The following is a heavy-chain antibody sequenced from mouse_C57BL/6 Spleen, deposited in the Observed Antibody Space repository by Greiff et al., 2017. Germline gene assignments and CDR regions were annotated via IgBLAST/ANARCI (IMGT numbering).Heavy chain of an antibody. Sequence: EVNVVESGGGLVKPGGSLKLSCAASGFTFSSYAMSWVRQTPEKRLEWVATISDGGSYTYYPDNVKGRFTISRDNAKNNLYLQMSHLKSEDTAMYYCARGRGYFDVWGTGTTVTVSS. CDR2: ISDGGSYT. V-gene: IGHV5-4*03. CDR1: GFTFSSYA. J-gene: IGHJ1*03. CDR3: ARGRGYFDV.